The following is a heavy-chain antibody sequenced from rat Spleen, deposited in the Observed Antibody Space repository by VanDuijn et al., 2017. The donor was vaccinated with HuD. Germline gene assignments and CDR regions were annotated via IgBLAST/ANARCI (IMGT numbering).Heavy chain of an antibody. D-gene: IGHD1-12*03. V-gene: IGHV3-1*01. J-gene: IGHJ2*01. CDR3: ARWKYYDGFYKGYFDY. Sequence: EVQLQESGPGLVKPSQSLSLTCSVTGYSITSNYWGWIRKFPGNKMEWIGHISYSGTTSYNPSLRRRISITRDTSKNQFFLQLNSVTTEDTATYYCARWKYYDGFYKGYFDYWGQGVMVTVSS. CDR2: ISYSGTT. CDR1: GYSITSNY.